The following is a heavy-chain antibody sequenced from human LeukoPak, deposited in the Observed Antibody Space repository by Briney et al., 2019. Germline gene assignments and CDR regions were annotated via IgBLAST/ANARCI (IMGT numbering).Heavy chain of an antibody. D-gene: IGHD6-6*01. V-gene: IGHV3-30*04. Sequence: GGSLRLSCAASGFTFSSYAMHWVRQAPGKGLEWVAVISYDGSNKYYADSVKGRFTISRDNSKNTLYLQMNSLRAEDTAVYYCARDRGYSSSWDYFDYWGQGTLVTVSS. CDR1: GFTFSSYA. CDR2: ISYDGSNK. CDR3: ARDRGYSSSWDYFDY. J-gene: IGHJ4*02.